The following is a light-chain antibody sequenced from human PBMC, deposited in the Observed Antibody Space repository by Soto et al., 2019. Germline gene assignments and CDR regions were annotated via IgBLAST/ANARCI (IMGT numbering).Light chain of an antibody. CDR2: GAS. V-gene: IGKV3-20*01. CDR3: PHSGSSPQVYT. J-gene: IGKJ2*01. CDR1: QSVYTNY. Sequence: EIVLTQSPGTLSLSPGERATLSCRASQSVYTNYLAWYQQKPGKAPRLLIYGASMRATGIPDRFSGTGSGTEFTLTISRLGPEDFAVNYCPHSGSSPQVYTFGQGTKLEIK.